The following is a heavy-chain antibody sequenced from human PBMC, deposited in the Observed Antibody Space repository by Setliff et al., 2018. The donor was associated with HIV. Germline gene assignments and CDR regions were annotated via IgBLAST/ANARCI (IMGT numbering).Heavy chain of an antibody. CDR3: ARKLRPGHGVDV. J-gene: IGHJ6*02. CDR2: IRSEDYGGTS. CDR1: GFDLGDYA. Sequence: GGSLRLSCAGVGFDLGDYAVTWVRQAPGKGLEWVSFIRSEDYGGTSAFAASVKGRFTISRDDRRGIAYLQMNSLRAEDTAIYYCARKLRPGHGVDVWGQGTTVTVSS. V-gene: IGHV3-49*04. D-gene: IGHD3-10*01.